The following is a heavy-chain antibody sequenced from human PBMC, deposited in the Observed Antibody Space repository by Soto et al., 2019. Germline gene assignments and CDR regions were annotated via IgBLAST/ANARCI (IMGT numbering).Heavy chain of an antibody. D-gene: IGHD3-3*01. CDR3: ARVHYDFWSGYLTTYGMDV. J-gene: IGHJ6*02. Sequence: ASVKVSCKASGYTFTSYRISWVRQAPGQGLEWMGWISAYNGNTNYAQKLQGRVTMTTDTSTSTAYMELRSLRSDDTAVYYCARVHYDFWSGYLTTYGMDVWGQGTTVTVSS. CDR1: GYTFTSYR. CDR2: ISAYNGNT. V-gene: IGHV1-18*01.